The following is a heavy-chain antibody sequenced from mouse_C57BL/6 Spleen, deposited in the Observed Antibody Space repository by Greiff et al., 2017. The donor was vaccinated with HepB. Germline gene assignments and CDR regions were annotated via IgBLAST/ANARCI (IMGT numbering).Heavy chain of an antibody. Sequence: QVQLQQPGTELVKPGASVKLSCKASGYTFTSYWMHWVKQRPGQGLEWIGNINPSNGGTNYNEKFKSKATLTVDKSSSTAYMQRSSLTSEDSAVYYCARGGVTTLYYYAMDYWGQGTSVTVSS. CDR3: ARGGVTTLYYYAMDY. J-gene: IGHJ4*01. V-gene: IGHV1-53*01. D-gene: IGHD2-2*01. CDR1: GYTFTSYW. CDR2: INPSNGGT.